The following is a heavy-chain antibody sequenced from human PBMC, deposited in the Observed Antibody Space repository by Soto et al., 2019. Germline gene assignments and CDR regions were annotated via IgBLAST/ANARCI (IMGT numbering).Heavy chain of an antibody. J-gene: IGHJ5*02. D-gene: IGHD6-19*01. CDR2: IYYSGST. CDR3: ARVWYSSGWYYWFDP. CDR1: GGSISSYY. Sequence: SETLSLTCTVSGGSISSYYWSWIRQPPGKGLEWIGYIYYSGSTNYNPSLKSRVTISVDTSKNQFSLKLSSVTAADRAVYYCARVWYSSGWYYWFDPWGQGTLFTVS. V-gene: IGHV4-59*01.